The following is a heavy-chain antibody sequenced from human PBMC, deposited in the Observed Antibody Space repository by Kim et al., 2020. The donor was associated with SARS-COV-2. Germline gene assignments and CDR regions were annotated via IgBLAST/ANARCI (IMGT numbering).Heavy chain of an antibody. Sequence: GGSLRLSCAASGFTFSSYWMYWVRQAPGKGLVWVSRIDSYGSSATYADSVKGRFTISRDNAKNTLHLHMNSLRAEDTAVYYCARASRVVSSLVAIAYWGQGTLVTVSS. D-gene: IGHD6-13*01. CDR3: ARASRVVSSLVAIAY. CDR1: GFTFSSYW. J-gene: IGHJ4*01. CDR2: IDSYGSSA. V-gene: IGHV3-74*01.